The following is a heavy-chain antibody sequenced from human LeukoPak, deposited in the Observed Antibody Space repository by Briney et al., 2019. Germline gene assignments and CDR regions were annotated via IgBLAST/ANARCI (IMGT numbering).Heavy chain of an antibody. Sequence: GGSLRLSCAASGFTVSDSYMSWVRQAPGKGLEWVSVLYSGGGAYYTDSVRGRFTISRDSSKNTLYLQMNSLRADDTAVYYCVGQTHKDYWGQGTLVTVSS. CDR1: GFTVSDSY. CDR3: VGQTHKDY. CDR2: LYSGGGA. J-gene: IGHJ4*02. V-gene: IGHV3-53*01.